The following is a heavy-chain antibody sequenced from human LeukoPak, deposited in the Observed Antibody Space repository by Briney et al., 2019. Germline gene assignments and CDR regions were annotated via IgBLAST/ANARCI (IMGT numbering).Heavy chain of an antibody. J-gene: IGHJ2*01. CDR1: GFTFSTYW. CDR3: ARAEWSNWYFDL. CDR2: IKQDGSAK. D-gene: IGHD3-3*01. Sequence: GGSLRLSCAASGFTFSTYWMNWVRQAPGKGLDWVANIKQDGSAKYYVDSVKGRFTLSRDSAKNSLYLQMNSLRAEDTAVYYCARAEWSNWYFDLWGRGTLVTVSS. V-gene: IGHV3-7*03.